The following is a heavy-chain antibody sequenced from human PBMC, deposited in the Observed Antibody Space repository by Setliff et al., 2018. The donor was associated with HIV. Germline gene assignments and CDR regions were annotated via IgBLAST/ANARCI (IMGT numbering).Heavy chain of an antibody. V-gene: IGHV4-34*01. Sequence: SETLSLTCAVYGGSFSGYYWSWIRQPPGKGLEWIGEINHSGSTNYNPSLKSRVTISVDTSKNQFSLKLSSVTAADTAVYYCARGRWYSSSWYEYWGQGTLVTVSS. CDR3: ARGRWYSSSWYEY. CDR2: INHSGST. D-gene: IGHD6-13*01. J-gene: IGHJ4*02. CDR1: GGSFSGYY.